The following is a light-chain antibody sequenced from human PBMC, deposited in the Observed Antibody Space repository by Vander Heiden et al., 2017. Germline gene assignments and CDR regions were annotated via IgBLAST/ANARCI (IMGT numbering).Light chain of an antibody. J-gene: IGLJ1*01. Sequence: QSALTQPASVSGSPGPSIPISCTGTSSYVGGYNYVSGYQQHPGKAPKLMIYEVSNRPSGVSNRFSGSKSGNTASLTSSGLQAEDEADYYCSSYTSSSTLYVFGTGTKVTVL. V-gene: IGLV2-14*01. CDR1: SSYVGGYNY. CDR3: SSYTSSSTLYV. CDR2: EVS.